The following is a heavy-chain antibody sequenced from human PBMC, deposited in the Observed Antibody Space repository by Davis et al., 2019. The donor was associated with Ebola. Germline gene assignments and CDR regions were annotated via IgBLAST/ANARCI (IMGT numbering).Heavy chain of an antibody. J-gene: IGHJ4*02. D-gene: IGHD3-10*02. Sequence: GGSLRLSCKGSGFDFTKYWIAWVRQMPGKGLEWMGRIDPSDSYTNYSPSFQGHVTISADKSISTAYLQWSSLKASDTAMYYCARLSVRGAIYYDYWGQGTLVTVSS. CDR2: IDPSDSYT. V-gene: IGHV5-10-1*01. CDR3: ARLSVRGAIYYDY. CDR1: GFDFTKYW.